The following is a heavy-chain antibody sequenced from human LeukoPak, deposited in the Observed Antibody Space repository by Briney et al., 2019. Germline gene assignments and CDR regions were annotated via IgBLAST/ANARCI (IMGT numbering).Heavy chain of an antibody. Sequence: GESLKISCKGSGYSFTSYWIGWVRQMPGKGLEWMGIIYPGDSDTRYSPSFQGQVTISADKSISTAYLQWSSLKASDTAMYYCARSSNGGNSYYYYGMDVWGQGTTVTVSS. CDR1: GYSFTSYW. D-gene: IGHD4-23*01. V-gene: IGHV5-51*01. J-gene: IGHJ6*02. CDR2: IYPGDSDT. CDR3: ARSSNGGNSYYYYGMDV.